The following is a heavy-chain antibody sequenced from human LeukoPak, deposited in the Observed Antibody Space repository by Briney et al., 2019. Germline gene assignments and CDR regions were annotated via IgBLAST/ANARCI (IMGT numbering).Heavy chain of an antibody. CDR3: ARLGYCSSRSCYYGMDV. CDR2: IYPGDSDT. CDR1: GYSFSTHW. Sequence: GESLKISCKCSGYSFSTHWSGWVRQMPGEGLEWMAIIYPGDSDTRYSPSFQGQVTISADKSISTAYLQWSSLKASDTAMYYCARLGYCSSRSCYYGMDVWGEETTVTVSS. D-gene: IGHD2-2*01. V-gene: IGHV5-51*01. J-gene: IGHJ6*04.